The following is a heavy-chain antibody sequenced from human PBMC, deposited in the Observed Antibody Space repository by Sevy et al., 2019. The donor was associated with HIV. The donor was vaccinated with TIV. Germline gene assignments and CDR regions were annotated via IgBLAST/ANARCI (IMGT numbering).Heavy chain of an antibody. D-gene: IGHD6-13*01. J-gene: IGHJ4*02. CDR1: GGSIRTFY. CDR3: ARVPRTRSIAAAALYYFDY. CDR2: IYYSGST. Sequence: SETLSLTCTVSGGSIRTFYWSWIRQPPGKGLEWIGYIYYSGSTNYNPSLKSRVTISVDTSKNQFSLKLSSVTAADTGVYYCARVPRTRSIAAAALYYFDYGGQGTLVTVSS. V-gene: IGHV4-59*01.